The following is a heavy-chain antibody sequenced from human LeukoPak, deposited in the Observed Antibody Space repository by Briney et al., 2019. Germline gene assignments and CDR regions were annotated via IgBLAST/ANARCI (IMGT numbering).Heavy chain of an antibody. V-gene: IGHV3-23*01. J-gene: IGHJ4*02. D-gene: IGHD6-13*01. CDR2: ISGSGGST. CDR3: AKDTSTRWYSSTPLPGDY. Sequence: GGSLRLSCAASGFTFSSYAMSWVRQAPGKGLEWVSAISGSGGSTYYADSVRGRFTISRDNSRNTLYLQMSSLRAEDTAIYYCAKDTSTRWYSSTPLPGDYWGQGTLVTVSS. CDR1: GFTFSSYA.